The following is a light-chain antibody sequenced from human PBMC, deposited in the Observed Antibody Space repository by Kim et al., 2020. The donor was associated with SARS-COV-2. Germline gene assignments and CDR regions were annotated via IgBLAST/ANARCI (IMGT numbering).Light chain of an antibody. CDR2: GAS. CDR3: QQYVNSPRT. CDR1: QSVSSNY. Sequence: EIVLTQSPGTLSLSPGERATLSCRASQSVSSNYLAWYQQKPGQAPGLLIYGASTRATGIPDRFSGSGSGTDFTLTISRLEPEDFAVYYCQQYVNSPRTFGQGTKVDIK. V-gene: IGKV3-20*01. J-gene: IGKJ1*01.